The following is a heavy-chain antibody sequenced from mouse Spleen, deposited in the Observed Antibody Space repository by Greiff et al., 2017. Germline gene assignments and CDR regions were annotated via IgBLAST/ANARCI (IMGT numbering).Heavy chain of an antibody. CDR2: IDPSDSYT. D-gene: IGHD2-4*01. CDR1: GYTFTSYW. Sequence: QVQLQQPGAELVRPGTSVKLSCKASGYTFTSYWIHWVKQRPGQGLEWIGLIDPSDSYTNYNQKFKGKATLTVDTSSSTAYMPLSSLTSEDSAVYYCARRYDYDDAASFDYWGQGTTLTVSS. V-gene: IGHV1-59*01. CDR3: ARRYDYDDAASFDY. J-gene: IGHJ2*01.